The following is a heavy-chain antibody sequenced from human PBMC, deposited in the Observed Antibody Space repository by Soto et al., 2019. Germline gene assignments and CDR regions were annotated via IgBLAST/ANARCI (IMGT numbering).Heavy chain of an antibody. CDR3: ARLVTYCGGDCYVY. J-gene: IGHJ4*02. Sequence: QVQLVQSGAEVKKPGSSVKVSCKASGGTFSSYAISWVRQAPGQGLEWMGGIIPIFGTANYAQKFQGRVTITADESTSTAYMELSSLRSEDTAVYYCARLVTYCGGDCYVYWGQGTLVTVSS. V-gene: IGHV1-69*12. D-gene: IGHD2-21*01. CDR2: IIPIFGTA. CDR1: GGTFSSYA.